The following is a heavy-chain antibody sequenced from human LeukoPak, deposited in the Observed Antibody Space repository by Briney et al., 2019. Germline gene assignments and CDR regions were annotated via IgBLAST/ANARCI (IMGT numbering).Heavy chain of an antibody. Sequence: PGGSLRLSCAASGFTFSSYAMSWVRQAPGKGLEWVSAISGSGGSTYYADSVKGRFTISRDNSKNTLYLQMGSLRAEDMAVYYCARVAHSGSHYYYYYMDVWGKGTTVTISS. D-gene: IGHD3-10*01. CDR1: GFTFSSYA. CDR3: ARVAHSGSHYYYYYMDV. J-gene: IGHJ6*03. V-gene: IGHV3-23*01. CDR2: ISGSGGST.